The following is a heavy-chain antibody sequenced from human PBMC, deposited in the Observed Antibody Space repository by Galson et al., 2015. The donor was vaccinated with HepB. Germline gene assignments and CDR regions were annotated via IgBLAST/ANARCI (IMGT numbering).Heavy chain of an antibody. D-gene: IGHD3-10*01. CDR2: IDWDDDE. J-gene: IGHJ5*02. CDR3: ARSAGPYGAGTYYGFDP. Sequence: PALVKPTQTLTLTCTFSGFSLNTNGMGVSWIRQLPGKAPEWLARIDWDDDEYYNTSLRTRLTISKDTFNNQVVLTMTNMDPVDTATYYCARSAGPYGAGTYYGFDPWGQGILVTVSS. CDR1: GFSLNTNGMG. V-gene: IGHV2-70*11.